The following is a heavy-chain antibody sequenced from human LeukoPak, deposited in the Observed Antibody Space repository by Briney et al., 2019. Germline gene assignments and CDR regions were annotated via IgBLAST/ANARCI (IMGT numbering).Heavy chain of an antibody. CDR2: INHSGST. CDR3: ARGRAQYDYVWGSYRCYFDY. CDR1: GGSFSGYY. Sequence: SETLSLTCAVYGGSFSGYYWSWIRQPPGKGLEWIGEINHSGSTNYNPSLESRVTISVDTSKNQFSLKLSSVTAADTAVYYCARGRAQYDYVWGSYRCYFDYWGQGTLVTVSS. J-gene: IGHJ4*02. V-gene: IGHV4-34*01. D-gene: IGHD3-16*02.